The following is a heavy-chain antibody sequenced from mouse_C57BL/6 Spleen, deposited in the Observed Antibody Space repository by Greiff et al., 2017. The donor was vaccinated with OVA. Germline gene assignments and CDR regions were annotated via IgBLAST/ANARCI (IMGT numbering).Heavy chain of an antibody. CDR3: TSYGSSYYYAMDY. CDR1: GYTFTDYE. Sequence: VQLKESGAELVRPGASVTLSCKASGYTFTDYEMHWVKQTPVHGLEWIGAIDPETGGTAYNQKFKGKAILTADKSSSTAYMELRSLTSEDSAVYYCTSYGSSYYYAMDYWGQGTSVTVSS. J-gene: IGHJ4*01. CDR2: IDPETGGT. V-gene: IGHV1-15*01. D-gene: IGHD1-1*01.